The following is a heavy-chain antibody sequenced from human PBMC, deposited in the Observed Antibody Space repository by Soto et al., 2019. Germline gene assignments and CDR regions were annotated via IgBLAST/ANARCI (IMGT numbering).Heavy chain of an antibody. CDR3: ARPPGYVSDWHYFDL. D-gene: IGHD3-22*01. J-gene: IGHJ4*02. CDR2: ISPKSGGT. CDR1: GYTFTGYY. Sequence: ASVKVSCKASGYTFTGYYMHWVRQAPGQGFEWMGRISPKSGGTNYARKFQGRVTMTWDTSLNTAYMELSSLMFEDTAVYYCARPPGYVSDWHYFDLWGQGTLVTVSS. V-gene: IGHV1-2*02.